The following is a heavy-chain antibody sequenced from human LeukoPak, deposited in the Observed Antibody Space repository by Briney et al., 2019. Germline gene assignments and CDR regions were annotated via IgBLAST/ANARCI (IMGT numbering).Heavy chain of an antibody. CDR3: ARDFYASGFYFWFDP. CDR1: GGYTGSHY. CDR2: ISPSGTT. V-gene: IGHV4-4*07. Sequence: SETLSLTCTVSGGYTGSHYRSWIRQPAGKGLEWIGRISPSGTTHYNPSLGSRVTMSVDTFKNYFSLRLSSVTAADTAVYYCARDFYASGFYFWFDPWGQGMLVTVSS. J-gene: IGHJ5*02. D-gene: IGHD2/OR15-2a*01.